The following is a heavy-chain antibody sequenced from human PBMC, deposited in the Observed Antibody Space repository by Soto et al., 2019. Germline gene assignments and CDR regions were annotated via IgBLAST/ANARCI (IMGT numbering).Heavy chain of an antibody. V-gene: IGHV3-74*01. Sequence: PGASLRLSSAASGFTFSSYWIHWVRQAPGKGLVWVSRINSDGSSTTYADSVKGRFTISRDNAKNTLYLQMTSLRAEDTAVYYCARVSREVVPAAIDYWGQGT. D-gene: IGHD2-2*01. CDR2: INSDGSST. CDR1: GFTFSSYW. CDR3: ARVSREVVPAAIDY. J-gene: IGHJ4*02.